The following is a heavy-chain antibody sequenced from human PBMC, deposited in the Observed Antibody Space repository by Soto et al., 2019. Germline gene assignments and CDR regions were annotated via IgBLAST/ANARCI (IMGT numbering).Heavy chain of an antibody. V-gene: IGHV4-39*01. J-gene: IGHJ5*02. CDR1: GDSISSSSYH. Sequence: SETLSLTCSVSGDSISSSSYHWGWIRQPPGKGLEWIGTISYSGNTYYKSSLKSRVTISVDTSKNQFSLKLSSLRSEDTAVYYCATKEDGSGWYYDWFDPWGQGTLVTVSS. CDR2: ISYSGNT. CDR3: ATKEDGSGWYYDWFDP. D-gene: IGHD6-19*01.